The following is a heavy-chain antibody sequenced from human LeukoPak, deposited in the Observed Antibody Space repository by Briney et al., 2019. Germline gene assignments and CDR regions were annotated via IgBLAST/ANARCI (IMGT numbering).Heavy chain of an antibody. D-gene: IGHD2-15*01. Sequence: EASVKVSCKASGYPFTGYYMHWVRQAPGQGLEWMGWINPNSGGTNYAQKFQGRVTMTRDTSISTAYMELSRLRSDDTAVYYCYIVVVVAATRVDYFDYWGQGTLVTVSS. CDR2: INPNSGGT. V-gene: IGHV1-2*02. CDR3: YIVVVVAATRVDYFDY. J-gene: IGHJ4*02. CDR1: GYPFTGYY.